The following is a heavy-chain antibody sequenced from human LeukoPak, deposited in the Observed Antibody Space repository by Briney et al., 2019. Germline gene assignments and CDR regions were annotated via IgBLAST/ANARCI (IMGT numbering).Heavy chain of an antibody. V-gene: IGHV4-39*07. CDR1: GGSISSSSFY. CDR2: INHSWST. Sequence: SETLSLTCTVSGGSISSSSFYWAWIRQSPGKGLEWIVSINHSWSTNYNPSLKSRVTISLDTSKNQFSLKLNSVTAADTAVYYCATYYDSSGYPDYWGQGTLVTVSS. CDR3: ATYYDSSGYPDY. D-gene: IGHD3-22*01. J-gene: IGHJ4*02.